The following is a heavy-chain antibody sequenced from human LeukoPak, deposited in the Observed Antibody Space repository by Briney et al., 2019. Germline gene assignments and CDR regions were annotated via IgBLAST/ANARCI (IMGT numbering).Heavy chain of an antibody. J-gene: IGHJ5*02. Sequence: GASVKVSCKASGYTFTGYYMHWVRQAPGQGLEWMGWINPNSGGTNYAQKFQGRVTMTRDTSISTAYMELSRLRSDDTAVYYCASLEKYCSSTSCYKEGPFDPWGQGTLVTVSS. CDR2: INPNSGGT. CDR1: GYTFTGYY. V-gene: IGHV1-2*02. D-gene: IGHD2-2*02. CDR3: ASLEKYCSSTSCYKEGPFDP.